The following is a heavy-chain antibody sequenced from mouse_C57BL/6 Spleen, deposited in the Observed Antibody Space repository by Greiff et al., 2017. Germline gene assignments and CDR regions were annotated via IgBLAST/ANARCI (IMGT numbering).Heavy chain of an antibody. Sequence: VQLLQSGPELVKPGASVKISCKASGYSFTGYYMNWVKQSPEKSLEWIGEINPSTGGSTSNQKFEAKATLTVYKSSSTAYMQLKSLTSEDSAVYYCARSYYPYAMDYWGQGTSVTVSS. CDR3: ARSYYPYAMDY. CDR2: INPSTGGS. J-gene: IGHJ4*01. V-gene: IGHV1-42*01. D-gene: IGHD1-1*02. CDR1: GYSFTGYY.